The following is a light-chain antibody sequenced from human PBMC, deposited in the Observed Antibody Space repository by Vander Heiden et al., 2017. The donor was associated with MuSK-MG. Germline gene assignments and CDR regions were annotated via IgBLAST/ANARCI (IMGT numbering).Light chain of an antibody. V-gene: IGLV3-1*01. CDR2: QDS. J-gene: IGLJ3*02. CDR3: QAGDSSTWV. CDR1: QLGEEY. Sequence: SYELTQPPSVSVSPGQTASITCSGDQLGEEYACWYQQDPGQSPVLVIHQDSKRPSETPDRFSGSNSGTTATLTIRGTQAVDEAYYYCQAGDSSTWVFGGGTKLTVL.